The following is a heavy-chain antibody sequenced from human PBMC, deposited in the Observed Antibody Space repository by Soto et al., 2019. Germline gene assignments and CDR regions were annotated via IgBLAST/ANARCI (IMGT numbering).Heavy chain of an antibody. J-gene: IGHJ4*02. V-gene: IGHV1-46*01. CDR2: INPSTGST. CDR1: GYTFTTYY. Sequence: QVQLIQSGAEVKKPGASVKVSCKASGYTFTTYYIHWVRQAPGQGLEWMGIINPSTGSTVYTQKFQGRVTLTRDTSTSTVYMELSSLTSDDTAMYFCARDDVLAAMTVSAYWGQGTLVTVSS. CDR3: ARDDVLAAMTVSAY. D-gene: IGHD2-2*01.